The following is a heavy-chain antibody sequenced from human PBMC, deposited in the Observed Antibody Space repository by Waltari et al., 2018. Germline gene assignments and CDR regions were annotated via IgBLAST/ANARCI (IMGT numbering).Heavy chain of an antibody. V-gene: IGHV3-30*02. J-gene: IGHJ6*03. Sequence: QVQLVESGGGVVQPGGSLRLSCAASGFTFSRSGMHWVRPAPGKGLEWVAFIRYDGSNKYYADSVKGRFTISRDNSKNTLYLQMNSLRAEDTAVYYCAKNGDGSGSYPPYYYMDVWGKGTTVTVSS. CDR2: IRYDGSNK. CDR1: GFTFSRSG. CDR3: AKNGDGSGSYPPYYYMDV. D-gene: IGHD3-10*01.